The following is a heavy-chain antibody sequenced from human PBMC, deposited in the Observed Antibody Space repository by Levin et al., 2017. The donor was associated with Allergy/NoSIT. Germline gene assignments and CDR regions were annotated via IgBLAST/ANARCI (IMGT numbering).Heavy chain of an antibody. V-gene: IGHV1-24*01. D-gene: IGHD3-3*01. CDR3: AIAEYDFRSRKPRSFDY. CDR1: GSTLSEVS. CDR2: FDPETDET. Sequence: ASVKVSCKVSGSTLSEVSVNWVRQAPGEGLEWMGLFDPETDETDNAQKFHGRVTVTEDTSTDTGYMELSGLRSDDTAVYYCAIAEYDFRSRKPRSFDYWGQGTLITVSS. J-gene: IGHJ4*02.